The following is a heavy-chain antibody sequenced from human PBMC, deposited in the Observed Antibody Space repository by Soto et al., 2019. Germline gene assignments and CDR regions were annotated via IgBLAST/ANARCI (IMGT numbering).Heavy chain of an antibody. Sequence: SETLSLTCAVYGGSFSGYYWSWIRQPPGKGLEWIGEINHSGSTNYNPSLKSRVTISVDTSKNQFPLKLSSVTAADTAVYYCARGPRGNYGSVRNWFDPWGQGTLVTVSS. J-gene: IGHJ5*02. CDR1: GGSFSGYY. V-gene: IGHV4-34*01. D-gene: IGHD3-10*01. CDR3: ARGPRGNYGSVRNWFDP. CDR2: INHSGST.